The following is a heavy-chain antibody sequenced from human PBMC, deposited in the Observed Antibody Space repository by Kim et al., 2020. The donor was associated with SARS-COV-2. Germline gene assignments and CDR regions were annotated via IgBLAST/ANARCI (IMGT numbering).Heavy chain of an antibody. Sequence: GGSLRLSCAASGFTFSSYSMNWVRQAPGEGLEWVSSISSSSSYIYYADSVKGRFTISRDNAKNSLYLQMNSLRAEDTAVYYCAQEYGSGKGGNYYYYGMDVWGQGTTVTVSS. CDR1: GFTFSSYS. CDR2: ISSSSSYI. V-gene: IGHV3-21*01. J-gene: IGHJ6*02. CDR3: AQEYGSGKGGNYYYYGMDV. D-gene: IGHD3-10*01.